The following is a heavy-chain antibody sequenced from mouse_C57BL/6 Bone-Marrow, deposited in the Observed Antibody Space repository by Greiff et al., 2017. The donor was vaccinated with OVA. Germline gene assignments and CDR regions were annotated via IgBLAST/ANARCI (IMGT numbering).Heavy chain of an antibody. D-gene: IGHD2-13*01. Sequence: VQLQESGAELARPGASVKLSCKASGYTFTSYGISWVKQRTGQGLEWIGEIYPRSGNTYYNEKFKGKATLTADKSSSTAYMELRSLTSEDSAVYFCARWGLRPWYFDVWGTGTTVTVSS. J-gene: IGHJ1*03. CDR1: GYTFTSYG. V-gene: IGHV1-81*01. CDR2: IYPRSGNT. CDR3: ARWGLRPWYFDV.